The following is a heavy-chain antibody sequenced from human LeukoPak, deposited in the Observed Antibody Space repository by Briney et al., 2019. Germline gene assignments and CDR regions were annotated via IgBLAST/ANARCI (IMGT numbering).Heavy chain of an antibody. Sequence: GGSLRLSCAASGFTFSSYGMHWVRQAPGKGLEWVAFIRYDGSNKYYADSVKGRFTISRDNSKNTLYLQMNSLRAEDTAVYYCAKKEDITHYYDSSGYDWGQGTLVTVSS. CDR1: GFTFSSYG. V-gene: IGHV3-30*02. CDR3: AKKEDITHYYDSSGYD. D-gene: IGHD3-22*01. J-gene: IGHJ4*02. CDR2: IRYDGSNK.